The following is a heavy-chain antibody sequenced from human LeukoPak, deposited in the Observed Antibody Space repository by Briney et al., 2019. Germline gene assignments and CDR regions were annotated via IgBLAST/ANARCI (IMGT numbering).Heavy chain of an antibody. D-gene: IGHD6-13*01. Sequence: GGSLRLSCAASGFTFSSYWMHWVRQAPGKGLAWVSRINSDGSSTSYADSVKGRFTISRDSAKNTLYLQMNSLRAEDTAVYYCAREAGYSSSWYVDNWFDPWGQGTLVTVSS. CDR1: GFTFSSYW. CDR3: AREAGYSSSWYVDNWFDP. CDR2: INSDGSST. V-gene: IGHV3-74*01. J-gene: IGHJ5*02.